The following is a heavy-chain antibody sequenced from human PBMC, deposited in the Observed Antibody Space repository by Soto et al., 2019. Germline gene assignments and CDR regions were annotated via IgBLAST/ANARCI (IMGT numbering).Heavy chain of an antibody. V-gene: IGHV4-30-2*06. Sequence: QLQLQESGSRLVKPSQTLSLTCAVSGGSISRAGYSWSWIRQSPGKGLEWIGYIYNSGSTFYNLSLKSRLTISVDRSKNQLSLQLNSVTAADTAVYYCASSRVVTTYFDYWGQGTLVTVSS. J-gene: IGHJ4*02. D-gene: IGHD2-21*02. CDR2: IYNSGST. CDR1: GGSISRAGYS. CDR3: ASSRVVTTYFDY.